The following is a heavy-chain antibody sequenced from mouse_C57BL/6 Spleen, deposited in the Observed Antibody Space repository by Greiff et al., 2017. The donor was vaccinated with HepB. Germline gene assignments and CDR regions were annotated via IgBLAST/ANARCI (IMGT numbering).Heavy chain of an antibody. CDR1: GYTFTSYW. J-gene: IGHJ4*01. Sequence: QVQLQQPGAELVKPGASVKLSCKASGYTFTSYWMHWVKQRPGQGLEWIGMIHPNSGSTNYNEKFKSKATLTVDKSSSTAYMQLSSLTSEDSAVYYCARSDYGSSYGAMEYWGPGTSVTVSS. D-gene: IGHD1-1*01. CDR2: IHPNSGST. V-gene: IGHV1-64*01. CDR3: ARSDYGSSYGAMEY.